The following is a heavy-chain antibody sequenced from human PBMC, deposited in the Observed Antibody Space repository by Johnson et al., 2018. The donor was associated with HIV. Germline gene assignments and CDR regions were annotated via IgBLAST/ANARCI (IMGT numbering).Heavy chain of an antibody. V-gene: IGHV3-30-3*01. CDR2: ISYDGSNK. D-gene: IGHD2-8*01. J-gene: IGHJ3*02. CDR3: ARDWGWCDAFDI. CDR1: GFTFSSYA. Sequence: QVLLVESGGGVVQPGRSPRLSCAASGFTFSSYAMHWVRQAPGKGLEWVAVISYDGSNKYYADSVKGRFTISRDNSKNTLYLQMNSLRAEDTAVYYCARDWGWCDAFDIWGQGTMVTVSS.